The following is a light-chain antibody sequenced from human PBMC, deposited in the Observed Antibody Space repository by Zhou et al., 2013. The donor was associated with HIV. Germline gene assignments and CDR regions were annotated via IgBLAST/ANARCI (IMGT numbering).Light chain of an antibody. V-gene: IGKV3-11*01. J-gene: IGKJ1*01. CDR3: QHRGT. Sequence: ETVLTQSPATLSVSPGETATLSCRASESVNTYLAWYQQKPGQAPRLLIYDSSSRATGIPDRFSGSGSGTDFTLTISRLEPEDFAVYFCQHRGTFGQGATVEI. CDR1: ESVNTY. CDR2: DSS.